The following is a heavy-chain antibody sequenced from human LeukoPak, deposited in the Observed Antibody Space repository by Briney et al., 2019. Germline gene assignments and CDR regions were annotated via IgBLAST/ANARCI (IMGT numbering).Heavy chain of an antibody. D-gene: IGHD6-19*01. CDR2: IIPIFGTA. J-gene: IGHJ3*01. V-gene: IGHV1-69*13. Sequence: SVKVSCKASGGTFSGYAISWVRQAPGQGLEWMGGIIPIFGTANYAQKFQGRVTITADESTSTAYMELSSLRSEDTAVYYCARAAPPIAVAGTWGQGTMVTVSS. CDR1: GGTFSGYA. CDR3: ARAAPPIAVAGT.